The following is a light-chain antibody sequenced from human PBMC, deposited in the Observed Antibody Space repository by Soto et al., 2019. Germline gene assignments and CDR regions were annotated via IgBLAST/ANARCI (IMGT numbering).Light chain of an antibody. CDR3: QHHKHWPPGT. V-gene: IGKV3-15*01. J-gene: IGKJ1*01. CDR2: GAS. CDR1: QSVFTN. Sequence: EIVMTQSPATLSVSPGERATLSCRASQSVFTNLAWYQQKPGQAPRLLIYGASTRATGIPARFSGSGSGTEFTLTISSLQSEDFAVYYCQHHKHWPPGTFGQGTKVEIK.